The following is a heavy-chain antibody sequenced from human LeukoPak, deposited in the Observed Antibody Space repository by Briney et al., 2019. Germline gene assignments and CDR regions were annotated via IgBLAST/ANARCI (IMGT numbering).Heavy chain of an antibody. Sequence: KPSETLSLTCTVSGGSISGYYWTWIRQPPGKGLEWIGYIYSSGSTNYNPSLKSRVIISVDTSKNQFSLRLSSVTAADTAVYYCARHRYTSSSSYFDFWGQGTLVTVSS. CDR3: ARHRYTSSSSYFDF. D-gene: IGHD6-6*01. J-gene: IGHJ4*02. CDR1: GGSISGYY. CDR2: IYSSGST. V-gene: IGHV4-59*08.